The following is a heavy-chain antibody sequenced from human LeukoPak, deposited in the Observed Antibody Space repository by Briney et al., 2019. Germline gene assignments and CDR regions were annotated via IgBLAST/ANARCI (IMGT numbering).Heavy chain of an antibody. CDR3: ARASTGVVVVPAAMYY. CDR1: GFTFSSYW. Sequence: GGSLRLSCAASGFTFSSYWMSWVRQAPGKGLEWVANIKQDGSEKYYVDSVKGRFTISRDNAKNSLYQQMNSLRAEDTAVYYCARASTGVVVVPAAMYYWGQGTLVTVSS. V-gene: IGHV3-7*01. CDR2: IKQDGSEK. D-gene: IGHD2-2*01. J-gene: IGHJ4*02.